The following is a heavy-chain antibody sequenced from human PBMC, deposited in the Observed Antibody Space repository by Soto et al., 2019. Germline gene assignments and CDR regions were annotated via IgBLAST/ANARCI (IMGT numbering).Heavy chain of an antibody. V-gene: IGHV1-18*01. Sequence: QVQLVQSGAEVKNPGASVKVSCKASGYTFTTYGFSLVRQAPGQGLDWMGWIGTYTGVTNYAQKFQGRVTMTTDTSTSTAYMELRSLTSDDTAVYYCARDGDGPGRRYDYWGQGTLITVSS. CDR2: IGTYTGVT. CDR3: ARDGDGPGRRYDY. D-gene: IGHD3-10*01. CDR1: GYTFTTYG. J-gene: IGHJ4*02.